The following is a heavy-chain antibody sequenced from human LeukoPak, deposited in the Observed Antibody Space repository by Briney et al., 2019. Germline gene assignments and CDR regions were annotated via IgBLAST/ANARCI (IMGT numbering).Heavy chain of an antibody. D-gene: IGHD2-2*01. J-gene: IGHJ6*03. CDR1: GGSISSSNW. CDR2: IYHSGST. V-gene: IGHV4-4*02. Sequence: PSGTLSLTCAVSGGSISSSNWWSWVRQPPGKGLEWIGEIYHSGSTYYNPSLKSRVTISVDRSKNQFSLKLSSVTAADTAVYYCARDGRSSTSLYYYYMDVWGKGTTVTVSS. CDR3: ARDGRSSTSLYYYYMDV.